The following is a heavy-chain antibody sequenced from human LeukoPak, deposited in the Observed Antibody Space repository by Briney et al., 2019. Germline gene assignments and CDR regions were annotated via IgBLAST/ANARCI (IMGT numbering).Heavy chain of an antibody. CDR2: IYYSGST. CDR1: GGSISSYY. CDR3: ARVGSSGNYYYYMDV. J-gene: IGHJ6*03. D-gene: IGHD6-25*01. V-gene: IGHV4-59*01. Sequence: SETLSLTCTVSGGSISSYYWSWIRQPPGKGLEWIGYIYYSGSTNYNPSLKSRVTISVDTSKNQFSLKLSSVTAVDTAVYYCARVGSSGNYYYYMDVWGKGTTVTISS.